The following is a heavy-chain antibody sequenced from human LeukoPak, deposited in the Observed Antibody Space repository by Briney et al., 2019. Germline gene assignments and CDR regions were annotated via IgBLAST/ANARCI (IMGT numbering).Heavy chain of an antibody. D-gene: IGHD6-19*01. CDR2: ISSSGGSI. J-gene: IGHJ4*02. CDR3: ARVVAVAGTYYFDY. Sequence: PGRSLRLSCAASGFTFSTCEMNWVRQAPGKGLEWVSYISSSGGSIYYADSVKGRFTISRDNAKNTLYLQMNSLRAEDTAVYYCARVVAVAGTYYFDYWGQGTLVTVSS. V-gene: IGHV3-48*03. CDR1: GFTFSTCE.